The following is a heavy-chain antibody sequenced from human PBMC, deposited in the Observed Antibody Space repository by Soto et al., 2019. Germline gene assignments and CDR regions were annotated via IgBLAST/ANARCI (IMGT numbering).Heavy chain of an antibody. CDR2: IYPGDSDT. J-gene: IGHJ3*02. CDR3: AREPRRDGYDDAFDI. Sequence: HGESLKISCQGSGYSFTSYWIGWVRQMPGKGLEWMGIIYPGDSDTRYSPSFQGQVTISTDKSISTAYLQWSSLKASDTAMYYCAREPRRDGYDDAFDIWGQGTMVTVSS. V-gene: IGHV5-51*01. CDR1: GYSFTSYW. D-gene: IGHD5-12*01.